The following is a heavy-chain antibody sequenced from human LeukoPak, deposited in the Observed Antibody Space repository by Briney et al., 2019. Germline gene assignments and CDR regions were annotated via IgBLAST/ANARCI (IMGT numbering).Heavy chain of an antibody. D-gene: IGHD3-16*02. Sequence: SETLSLTCSVSSFSICAISWLRHAPRQALEWVGGIIPIFGTANYAQKSQGSDTITTDDSTSTAYMELRNLRSGAAAVAYCSTGPFTFGGVIATAHWFDPWGQGTLVTVSS. CDR1: VSSFSICA. V-gene: IGHV1-69*05. CDR3: STGPFTFGGVIATAHWFDP. CDR2: IIPIFGTA. J-gene: IGHJ5*02.